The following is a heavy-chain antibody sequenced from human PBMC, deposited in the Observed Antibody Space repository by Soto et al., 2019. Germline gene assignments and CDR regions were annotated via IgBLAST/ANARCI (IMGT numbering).Heavy chain of an antibody. CDR1: GGTFSSYA. D-gene: IGHD2-2*01. CDR3: ARDGVVNEILHVVVPALNWFDP. V-gene: IGHV1-69*13. CDR2: IIPIFGTA. Sequence: GASVKVSCKASGGTFSSYAISWVRQAPGQGLEWMGGIIPIFGTANYAQKFQGRVTITADESTSTAYMELSSLRSEDTAVYYCARDGVVNEILHVVVPALNWFDPWGQGTLVTVSS. J-gene: IGHJ5*02.